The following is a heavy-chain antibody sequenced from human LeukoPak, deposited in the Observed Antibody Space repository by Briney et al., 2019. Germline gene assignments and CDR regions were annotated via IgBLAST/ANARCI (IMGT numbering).Heavy chain of an antibody. J-gene: IGHJ5*02. Sequence: ASVKVSCKASGYTFTSYGISWVRQAPGQGLEWMGWISAYNGNTNCAQKLQGRVTMTTDTPTSTAYMELRSLRSDDTAVYYCARARWITFGGVIVILDWFDPWGQGTLVTVSS. D-gene: IGHD3-16*02. CDR3: ARARWITFGGVIVILDWFDP. CDR2: ISAYNGNT. CDR1: GYTFTSYG. V-gene: IGHV1-18*01.